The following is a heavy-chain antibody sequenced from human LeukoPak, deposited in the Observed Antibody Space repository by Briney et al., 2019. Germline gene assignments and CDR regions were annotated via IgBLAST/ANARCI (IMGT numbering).Heavy chain of an antibody. CDR3: ARYVCGSSTSCYEENYYYMDV. Sequence: SVKVSCKASGGTFSSYAISWVRQAPGQGLEWMGGIIPIFGTANYAQKFQGRVTITADESTSTAYMELSSLRSEDTAVYYCARYVCGSSTSCYEENYYYMDVWGKGTTVTVSS. V-gene: IGHV1-69*13. CDR1: GGTFSSYA. J-gene: IGHJ6*03. CDR2: IIPIFGTA. D-gene: IGHD2-2*01.